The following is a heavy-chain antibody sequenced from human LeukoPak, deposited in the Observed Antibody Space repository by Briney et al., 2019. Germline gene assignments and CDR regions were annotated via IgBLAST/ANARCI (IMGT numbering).Heavy chain of an antibody. CDR2: ISSSSNTI. D-gene: IGHD1-26*01. J-gene: IGHJ6*03. CDR1: GFSLSSYS. V-gene: IGHV3-48*01. Sequence: GGSLRLSCAASGFSLSSYSMDWFRQTPGKGLEWISYISSSSNTIYYADSVEGRFTISKDNAKNALYLQMNSLRAEDTAVYYCARSRIVGATGTYYYYYYMDVWGKGTTVTVSS. CDR3: ARSRIVGATGTYYYYYYMDV.